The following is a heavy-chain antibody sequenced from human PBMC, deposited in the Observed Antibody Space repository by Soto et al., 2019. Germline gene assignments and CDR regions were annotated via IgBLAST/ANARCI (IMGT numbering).Heavy chain of an antibody. CDR3: AGEGYCSSTSCYDG. CDR2: INHSGST. V-gene: IGHV4-34*01. Sequence: QVQLQQWGAGLLKPSETLSLTCAVYGGSFSGDYWSWVRQPPGKGLEWIGEINHSGSTNYNPSLKSRVTISVDTSKNQFSLKLSSVTAADTAVYYCAGEGYCSSTSCYDGWGQGTLVTVSS. J-gene: IGHJ4*02. D-gene: IGHD2-2*01. CDR1: GGSFSGDY.